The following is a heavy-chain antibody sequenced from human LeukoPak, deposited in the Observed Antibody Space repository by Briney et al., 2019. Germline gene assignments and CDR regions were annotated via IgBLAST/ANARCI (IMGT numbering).Heavy chain of an antibody. J-gene: IGHJ4*02. CDR2: ISWDCGST. V-gene: IGHV3-43D*03. CDR1: GFTFDDYA. CDR3: ATIAAGHFDY. D-gene: IGHD6-6*01. Sequence: GGSLRLSCAASGFTFDDYAMHWVRQAPGKGLEWVSLISWDCGSTYYADSVKGRFTISRDHSKNSLYLQMNSLRAEDTALYYCATIAAGHFDYWGQGTLVTVSS.